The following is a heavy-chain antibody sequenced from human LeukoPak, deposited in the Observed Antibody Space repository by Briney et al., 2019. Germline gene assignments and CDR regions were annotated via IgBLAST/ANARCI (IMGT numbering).Heavy chain of an antibody. CDR3: VRSHPFSSASCPFYY. CDR2: IYRSEHT. V-gene: IGHV4-4*02. CDR1: GGSVSIDDC. J-gene: IGHJ4*02. Sequence: KTSEPLSFTCASSGGSVSIDDCLRWVRQPPGRGLEWIGYIYRSEHTNYNPSLKSRVTMSLDKSKNQFSLKLRSVTAAYTPAYYCVRSHPFSSASCPFYYCGQGTLVIVSS. D-gene: IGHD2-2*01.